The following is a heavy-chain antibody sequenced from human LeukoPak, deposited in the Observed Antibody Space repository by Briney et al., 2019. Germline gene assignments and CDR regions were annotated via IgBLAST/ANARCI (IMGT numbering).Heavy chain of an antibody. J-gene: IGHJ5*02. D-gene: IGHD5-24*01. Sequence: SETLSLTCTVSVGSISSYYWSWIRQPPGKGLEWIGYIYYSGRTNYNPSLKSRVTISVDTSKHQFSLKRTCVTAAHTARYYCARDRDGNNWFDPRGQGTLVTVSS. V-gene: IGHV4-59*01. CDR1: VGSISSYY. CDR3: ARDRDGNNWFDP. CDR2: IYYSGRT.